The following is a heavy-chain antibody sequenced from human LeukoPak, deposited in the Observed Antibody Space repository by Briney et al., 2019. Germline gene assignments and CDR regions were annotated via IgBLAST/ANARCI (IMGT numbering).Heavy chain of an antibody. V-gene: IGHV3-9*03. CDR1: GFIFDDYA. CDR2: INWNSGTI. Sequence: GRSLRLSCAASGFIFDDYAMHWVRQAPGKGLEWVSGINWNSGTIGYADSVKGRFTISRDNAKNSLYLQMNSLGADDMAFYYCARDRFRYCSGAYCSHFEFWGQGTLVSVSS. CDR3: ARDRFRYCSGAYCSHFEF. D-gene: IGHD2-15*01. J-gene: IGHJ4*02.